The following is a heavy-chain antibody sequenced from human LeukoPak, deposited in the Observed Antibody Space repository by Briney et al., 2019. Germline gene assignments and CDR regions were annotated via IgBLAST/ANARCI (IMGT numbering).Heavy chain of an antibody. V-gene: IGHV3-48*03. CDR3: ARAAYEFDY. CDR1: GFTFSSYE. D-gene: IGHD5-12*01. J-gene: IGHJ4*02. Sequence: GGSPRLSCAASGFTFSSYEMNWVRQAPGKGLEWVSYISSSGSTIYYADSVKGRFTISRDNAKNSLYLQMNSLRAEDTAVYYCARAAYEFDYWGQGTLVTVSS. CDR2: ISSSGSTI.